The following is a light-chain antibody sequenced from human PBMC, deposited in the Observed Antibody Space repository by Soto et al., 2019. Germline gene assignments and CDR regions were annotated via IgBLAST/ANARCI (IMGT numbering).Light chain of an antibody. V-gene: IGKV3-15*01. CDR1: HSVSSN. J-gene: IGKJ2*01. CDR2: GAS. CDR3: QQFNNWPFT. Sequence: EIVMTQSPATLSVSPGERATLSCRASHSVSSNLAWYQQKPGQAPRLLIYGASTRATGIPVRFSGIGSGTEFTLTIGSLQSEDFAVYYCQQFNNWPFTFGQGTKLEIK.